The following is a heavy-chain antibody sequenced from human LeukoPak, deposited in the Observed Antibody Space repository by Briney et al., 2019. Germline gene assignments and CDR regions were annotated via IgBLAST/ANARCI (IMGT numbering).Heavy chain of an antibody. J-gene: IGHJ3*02. D-gene: IGHD3-16*01. CDR3: ASSQTHNYGAAFDI. V-gene: IGHV1-69*13. CDR1: GGSFKTYA. CDR2: IIPIFATA. Sequence: SVKVSCKASGGSFKTYAVNWVRQAPGQGLEWMGGIIPIFATANYAQKFQGRVTITADESTSTAYMEVNILRSEDTAMYYCASSQTHNYGAAFDIWGQGTLVTVSS.